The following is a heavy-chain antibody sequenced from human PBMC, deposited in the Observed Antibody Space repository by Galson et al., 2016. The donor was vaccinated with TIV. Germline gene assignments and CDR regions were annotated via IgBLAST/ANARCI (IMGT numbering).Heavy chain of an antibody. CDR2: ISWKSYYI. D-gene: IGHD3-10*01. J-gene: IGHJ4*02. CDR1: GFTFDDYD. V-gene: IGHV3-9*01. CDR3: VKGDYHGSGGYCDY. Sequence: SLRLSCAASGFTFDDYDMNWVRQAPGKGLEWVSVISWKSYYINYAGSVKGRFTMSRDNAKNSLYLQMNSLRPEDAASYYCVKGDYHGSGGYCDYWGRGTLVTVSS.